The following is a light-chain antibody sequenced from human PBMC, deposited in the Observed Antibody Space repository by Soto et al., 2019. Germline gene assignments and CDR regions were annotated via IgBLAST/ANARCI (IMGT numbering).Light chain of an antibody. V-gene: IGLV1-40*01. J-gene: IGLJ2*01. CDR3: QTYDSSLRGSI. Sequence: QSVLTQPPSVSGAPGQRVNISCTGSRSNIGAGYDVHWYQQLPGTAPKLLIYVTNNRPSGVPDRFSGSKSDTSASLAITGLRAEDEADYYCQTYDSSLRGSIFGGGTKLTVL. CDR2: VTN. CDR1: RSNIGAGYD.